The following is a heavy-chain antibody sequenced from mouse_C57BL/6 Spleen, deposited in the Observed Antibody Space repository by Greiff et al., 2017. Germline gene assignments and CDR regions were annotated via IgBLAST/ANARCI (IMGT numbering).Heavy chain of an antibody. CDR1: GYAFSSYW. D-gene: IGHD2-4*01. Sequence: VQLQESGAELVKPGASVKISCKASGYAFSSYWMNWVKQRPGRGLEWIGQIYPGDGDTNYNGKFKGKDTLTADKSSSTAYMQLSSLTSEDSAVYFCARLGYDYDGYAMDYWGQGTSVTVSS. V-gene: IGHV1-80*01. CDR3: ARLGYDYDGYAMDY. J-gene: IGHJ4*01. CDR2: IYPGDGDT.